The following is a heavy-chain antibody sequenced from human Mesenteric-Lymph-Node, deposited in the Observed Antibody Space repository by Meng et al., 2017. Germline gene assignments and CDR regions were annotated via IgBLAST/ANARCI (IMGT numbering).Heavy chain of an antibody. V-gene: IGHV1-69*01. CDR1: GGTFSSYA. Sequence: QVQLVEAGAAGDMAGVSGQVSCKASGGTFSSYAISWARQGPGQGLGWMGGIIPIFGTAKYAQKFQGRVTITADESTSTAYMELSSLRSEDTAVYYWARDYGDYDRRFDYWGQGTLVTVSS. D-gene: IGHD4-17*01. CDR2: IIPIFGTA. J-gene: IGHJ4*02. CDR3: ARDYGDYDRRFDY.